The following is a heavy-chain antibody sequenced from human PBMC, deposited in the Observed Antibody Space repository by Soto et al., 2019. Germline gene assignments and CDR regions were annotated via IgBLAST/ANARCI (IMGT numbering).Heavy chain of an antibody. D-gene: IGHD6-13*01. CDR2: INPSGGST. Sequence: GASVKVSCKASGYTFTSYGISWVRQAPGQGLEWMGIINPSGGSTSYAQKFQGRVTMTRDTSTSTVYMELSSLRSEDTAVYYCARDVSRRPYSSSWYDAFDIWGQGTMVTVSS. CDR3: ARDVSRRPYSSSWYDAFDI. J-gene: IGHJ3*02. CDR1: GYTFTSYG. V-gene: IGHV1-46*01.